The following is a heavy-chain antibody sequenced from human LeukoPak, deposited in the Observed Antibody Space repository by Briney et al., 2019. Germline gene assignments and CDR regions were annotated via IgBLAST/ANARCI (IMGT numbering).Heavy chain of an antibody. D-gene: IGHD5-18*01. CDR3: ARSPEAMVTRYYYYYMDV. V-gene: IGHV1-69*01. CDR2: IIPIFGTA. CDR1: GGTFSSYA. J-gene: IGHJ6*03. Sequence: SVKVSCKASGGTFSSYAISWVRQAPGQGLEWMGGIIPIFGTANYAQKFQGRVTITADESTSTAYMELSSLRSEDTAVYYCARSPEAMVTRYYYYYMDVWGKGTTVTVSS.